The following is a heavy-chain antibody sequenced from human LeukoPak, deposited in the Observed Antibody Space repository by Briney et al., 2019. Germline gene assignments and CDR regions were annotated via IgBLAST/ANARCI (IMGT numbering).Heavy chain of an antibody. CDR1: GGSFSGYY. CDR2: INHSGST. V-gene: IGHV4-34*01. J-gene: IGHJ4*02. Sequence: SETLSLTCAVYGGSFSGYYWSWIRQPPGKGLEWIGEINHSGSTNYNPSLKSRVTISVDTSKNQFSLKLSSVTAADTAVYYCARGLDNYGSGSSDWGQGTLVTVSS. D-gene: IGHD3-10*01. CDR3: ARGLDNYGSGSSD.